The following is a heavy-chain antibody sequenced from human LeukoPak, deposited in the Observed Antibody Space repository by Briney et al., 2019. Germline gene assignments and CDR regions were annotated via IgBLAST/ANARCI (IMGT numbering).Heavy chain of an antibody. CDR2: IYYSGST. D-gene: IGHD3-22*01. CDR1: GGSISSSSYY. CDR3: ARGNYYDSSGYYPLADAFDI. J-gene: IGHJ3*02. V-gene: IGHV4-39*01. Sequence: PSETLSLTCTVSGGSISSSSYYWGWIRQPPGKGLEWFGSIYYSGSTYYNPSLKSRVTISVDTSKNQFSLKLSSVTAADTAVYYCARGNYYDSSGYYPLADAFDIWGQGTMVTVSS.